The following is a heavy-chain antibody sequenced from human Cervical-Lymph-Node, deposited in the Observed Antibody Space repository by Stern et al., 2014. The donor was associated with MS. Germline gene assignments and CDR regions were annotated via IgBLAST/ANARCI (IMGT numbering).Heavy chain of an antibody. CDR3: ASSGYSNYDYYYGMDV. Sequence: QVQLVQSGAEVKKPGASVKVSCKASGYTFTSYGISWVRQAPGQGLEWMGWISAYNGNTNYAQKLQGRVTMTTDTPTSTAYMELRSLRSDDTAVYYCASSGYSNYDYYYGMDVWGQGTTVTVSS. CDR2: ISAYNGNT. J-gene: IGHJ6*02. CDR1: GYTFTSYG. D-gene: IGHD4-11*01. V-gene: IGHV1-18*04.